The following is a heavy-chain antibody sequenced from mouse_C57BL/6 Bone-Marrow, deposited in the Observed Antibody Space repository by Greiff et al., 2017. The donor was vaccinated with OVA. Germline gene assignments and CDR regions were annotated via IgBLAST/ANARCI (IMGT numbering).Heavy chain of an antibody. J-gene: IGHJ2*01. CDR1: GYTFTDYY. CDR2: INPNNGGT. D-gene: IGHD2-1*01. V-gene: IGHV1-26*01. Sequence: VQLQQSGPELVKPGASVKISCKASGYTFTDYYMNWVKQSHGKSLEWIGDINPNNGGTSYNQKFKGKATLTVDKSSSTAYMELRSLTSEDSAVYYCARYGNYDWGQGTTLTVSS. CDR3: ARYGNYD.